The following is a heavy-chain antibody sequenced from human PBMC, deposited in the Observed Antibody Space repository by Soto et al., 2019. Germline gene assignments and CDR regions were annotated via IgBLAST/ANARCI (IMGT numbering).Heavy chain of an antibody. CDR2: IFHSGTT. Sequence: SETLSLTCDVSSDSITYGYYCDWILQPPGKGLEWIGSIFHSGTTYYNPSLKSRLTISMDTSKTQFSLKLTSVTAADTAVYYCARRGSRSTSALPSYDYWGQGILVTVSS. CDR1: SDSITYGYY. D-gene: IGHD1-26*01. CDR3: ARRGSRSTSALPSYDY. J-gene: IGHJ4*02. V-gene: IGHV4-38-2*01.